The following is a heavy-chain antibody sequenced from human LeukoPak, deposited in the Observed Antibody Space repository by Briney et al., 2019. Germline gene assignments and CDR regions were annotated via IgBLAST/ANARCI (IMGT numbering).Heavy chain of an antibody. CDR2: IYTGGTA. CDR3: AKLDYGSGSFFDY. CDR1: GFTFSSYS. Sequence: GGSLRLSCAASGFTFSSYSMSWVRQAPGKGLEWVSVIYTGGTANYADSVKGRFSISRDISKNSLSLQMNSLRAEDTAVYYCAKLDYGSGSFFDYWGQGILVTVSS. J-gene: IGHJ4*02. D-gene: IGHD3-10*01. V-gene: IGHV3-53*01.